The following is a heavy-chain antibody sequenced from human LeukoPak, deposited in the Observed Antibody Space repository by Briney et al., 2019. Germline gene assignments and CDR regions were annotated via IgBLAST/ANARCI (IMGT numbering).Heavy chain of an antibody. CDR3: ARDYYDFWSGWYFDL. CDR1: GGSVSSADYY. V-gene: IGHV4-61*08. D-gene: IGHD3-3*01. CDR2: IYHTGSN. J-gene: IGHJ2*01. Sequence: SETLSLTCTVSGGSVSSADYYWSWIRHPPGKALEWIGYIYHTGSNNYKYSLKSRVTISVDTSKNQFSLKLSSVTAADTAVYYCARDYYDFWSGWYFDLWGRGTLVTVSS.